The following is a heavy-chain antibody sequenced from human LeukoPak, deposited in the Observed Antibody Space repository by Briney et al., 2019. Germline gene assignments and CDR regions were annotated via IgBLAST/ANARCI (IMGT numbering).Heavy chain of an antibody. Sequence: SETLSLTCTVPGGSISTYYWSWIRQPPGKGLEWIGYVYYSGSTNYNPSLMSRVTISVDTSENQFSLKLSSVTAADTAMYYCARSELLWFGKVNSGFDFWGQGTLVTVSS. D-gene: IGHD3-10*01. CDR3: ARSELLWFGKVNSGFDF. CDR2: VYYSGST. CDR1: GGSISTYY. J-gene: IGHJ4*02. V-gene: IGHV4-59*01.